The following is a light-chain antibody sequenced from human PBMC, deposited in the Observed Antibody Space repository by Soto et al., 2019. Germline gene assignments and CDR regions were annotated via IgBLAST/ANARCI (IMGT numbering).Light chain of an antibody. CDR1: SGHSSYA. CDR2: LNSDGSH. CDR3: QTWATGIPV. J-gene: IGLJ2*01. Sequence: QLVLTQSPSASASLGASVKLTCTLSSGHSSYAIAWHQQQPEKGPRYLMNLNSDGSHSKGDGIPDRFSGSSSGAERYLTISSLQSEDEADYYCQTWATGIPVFGGGTKL. V-gene: IGLV4-69*01.